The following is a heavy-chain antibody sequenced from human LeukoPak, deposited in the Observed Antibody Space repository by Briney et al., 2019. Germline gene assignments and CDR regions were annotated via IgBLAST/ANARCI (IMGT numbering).Heavy chain of an antibody. CDR1: GGTFSSYA. CDR2: IIPIFGTA. CDR3: ARVTGIQQRRYFDY. V-gene: IGHV1-69*06. D-gene: IGHD5-18*01. Sequence: EASVKVSCKASGGTFSSYAISWVRQAPGQGLEWMGGIIPIFGTANYAQKFQGRVTITADKSTSTAYMELSSLRSEDTAVYYCARVTGIQQRRYFDYWGQGTLVTVSS. J-gene: IGHJ4*02.